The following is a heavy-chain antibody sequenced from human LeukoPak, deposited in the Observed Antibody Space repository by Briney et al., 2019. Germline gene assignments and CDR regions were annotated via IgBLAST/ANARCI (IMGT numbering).Heavy chain of an antibody. CDR3: AKHRGYTYGQPIDY. Sequence: GGSLRLSCAASGFTLDYYGMSWVRQVSGKGLEWVSGINWNGGSTGYTDSVKGRFTISKDNAKNSLYLQMNSLRVEDTAVYYCAKHRGYTYGQPIDYWGQGTLVTVSS. V-gene: IGHV3-20*04. CDR1: GFTLDYYG. D-gene: IGHD5-18*01. CDR2: INWNGGST. J-gene: IGHJ4*02.